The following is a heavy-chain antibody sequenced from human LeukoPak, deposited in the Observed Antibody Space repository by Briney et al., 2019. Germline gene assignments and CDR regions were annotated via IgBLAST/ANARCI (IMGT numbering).Heavy chain of an antibody. V-gene: IGHV3-11*04. CDR3: ARDSLNYDILTGYLDY. CDR2: ISSSGSTI. J-gene: IGHJ4*02. D-gene: IGHD3-9*01. CDR1: GFTFSDYY. Sequence: GGSLRLSCAATGFTFSDYYMSWIRQAPGKGLEWVSYISSSGSTIYYADSVKGRFTISRDNSKNTLYLQMNSLRAEDTAVYYCARDSLNYDILTGYLDYWGQGTLVTVSS.